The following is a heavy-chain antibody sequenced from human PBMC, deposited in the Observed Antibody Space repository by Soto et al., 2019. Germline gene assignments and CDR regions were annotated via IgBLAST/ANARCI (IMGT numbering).Heavy chain of an antibody. CDR1: GGTFSSYA. J-gene: IGHJ5*02. V-gene: IGHV1-69*13. Sequence: ASVKVSCKASGGTFSSYAISWVRQAPGQGLEWMGGIIPIFGTANYAQKFQGRVTITADESTSTAYMELSSLRSEDTAVYYCASATRYYYDSSGYYYNWFDPWGQGTLVTVSS. CDR3: ASATRYYYDSSGYYYNWFDP. CDR2: IIPIFGTA. D-gene: IGHD3-22*01.